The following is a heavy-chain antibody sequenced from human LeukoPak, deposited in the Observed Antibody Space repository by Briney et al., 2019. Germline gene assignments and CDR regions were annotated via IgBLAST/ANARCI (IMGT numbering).Heavy chain of an antibody. CDR1: GFTFSSYS. CDR2: ISSSSSTI. D-gene: IGHD6-19*01. Sequence: PGGFLRLSCAASGFTFSSYSMNWVCQAPGKGLGWVSYISSSSSTIYYADSVKGRFTISRDNAKSSLYLQTNSLRAEDSAVYYCAREIAVAGTIDYWGQGTLVTVSS. J-gene: IGHJ4*02. CDR3: AREIAVAGTIDY. V-gene: IGHV3-48*01.